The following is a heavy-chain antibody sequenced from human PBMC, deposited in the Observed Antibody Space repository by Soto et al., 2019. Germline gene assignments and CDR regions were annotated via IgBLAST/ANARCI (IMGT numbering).Heavy chain of an antibody. CDR1: GGPVSSYT. J-gene: IGHJ4*02. CDR3: AGDSGKSDDAFDF. D-gene: IGHD1-1*01. V-gene: IGHV1-69*08. Sequence: QVQLVQSGAEVKKPGSSVKVSCKASGGPVSSYTLNWVRQAPGQGLEGMGRIIPLLGRATYSGKFQGRVTITANKSTSTAYMDRSSLRSEDTAVDVCAGDSGKSDDAFDFWGQGTLVTVSS. CDR2: IIPLLGRA.